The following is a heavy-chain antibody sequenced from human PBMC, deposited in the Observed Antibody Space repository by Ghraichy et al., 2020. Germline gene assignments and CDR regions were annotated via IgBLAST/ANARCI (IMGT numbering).Heavy chain of an antibody. Sequence: SETLSLTCTVSGGSISSYYWSWIRQPPGKGLEWIGYIYYSGSTNYNPSLKSRVTISVDTSKNQFSLKLSSVTAADTAVYYCARVNVDGNYDFWSGYYGVTDWFDPWGQGTLVTVSS. V-gene: IGHV4-59*01. CDR3: ARVNVDGNYDFWSGYYGVTDWFDP. CDR1: GGSISSYY. J-gene: IGHJ5*02. CDR2: IYYSGST. D-gene: IGHD3-3*01.